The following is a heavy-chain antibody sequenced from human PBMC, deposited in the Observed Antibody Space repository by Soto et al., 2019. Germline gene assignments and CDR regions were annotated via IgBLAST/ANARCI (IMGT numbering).Heavy chain of an antibody. D-gene: IGHD3-16*02. V-gene: IGHV1-69*13. J-gene: IGHJ6*02. CDR3: EAEMTFVKLSVV. CDR2: IFPKFGTT. Sequence: SVKVSCKASGDTDTNYVISWVRQAPGRGLEWMGGIFPKFGTTYSAQRLQDRLTITADESTSTVCMQLSSLRLDDTAVYYCEAEMTFVKLSVVWGQGTTVTVSS. CDR1: GDTDTNYV.